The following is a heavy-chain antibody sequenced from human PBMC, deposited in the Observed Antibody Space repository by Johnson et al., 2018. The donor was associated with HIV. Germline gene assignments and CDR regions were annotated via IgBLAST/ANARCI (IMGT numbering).Heavy chain of an antibody. J-gene: IGHJ3*02. CDR3: AREQELIGERAFDI. D-gene: IGHD6-13*01. CDR1: GFTFSSYT. CDR2: ISSDGSSK. V-gene: IGHV3-30*04. Sequence: QVQLVESGGGVVRPGKSLRLSCAASGFTFSSYTMHWVRQAPGKGLEWVAVISSDGSSKQYADSVKDRLTFSRDNSKNTLYLQMNSLRVEDTAVYYCAREQELIGERAFDIWGQGTMVTVSS.